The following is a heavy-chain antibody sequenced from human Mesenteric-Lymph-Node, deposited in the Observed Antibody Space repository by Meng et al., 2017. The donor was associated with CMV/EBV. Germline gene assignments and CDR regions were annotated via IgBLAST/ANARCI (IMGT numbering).Heavy chain of an antibody. CDR1: GGSVSSGSCS. J-gene: IGHJ4*02. V-gene: IGHV2-5*01. CDR2: IYWNDDK. D-gene: IGHD4-11*01. CDR3: AHRLYSNYVDY. Sequence: TLSLTCTVSGGSVSSGSCSWSWIRQPPGKALEWLALIYWNDDKRYSPSLKSRVTITKDTSKNQVVLTMTNMDPVDTGTYYCAHRLYSNYVDYWGQGTLVTVSS.